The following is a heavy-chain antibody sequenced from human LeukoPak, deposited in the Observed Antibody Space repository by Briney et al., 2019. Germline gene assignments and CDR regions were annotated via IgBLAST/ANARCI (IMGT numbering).Heavy chain of an antibody. CDR2: IYSGGTT. Sequence: PGGSLTLPCAASRLTDSSNYMSWARQAPGKALEWVSVIYSGGTTYYADSVKGRFTLSRDNSKNTLYLQMKSRRAEDTAVYYCARGGYDAFDIWGQGTMVTVSS. D-gene: IGHD3-16*01. V-gene: IGHV3-53*01. CDR3: ARGGYDAFDI. J-gene: IGHJ3*02. CDR1: RLTDSSNY.